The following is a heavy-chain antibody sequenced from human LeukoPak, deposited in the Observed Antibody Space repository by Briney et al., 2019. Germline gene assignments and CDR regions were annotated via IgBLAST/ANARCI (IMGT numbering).Heavy chain of an antibody. CDR1: GFTFNSFS. Sequence: GGSLRLSCAASGFTFNSFSMNWVRQAPGKGLEWVSYISSISTIIYYAGSVKGRFTISRDNAKNSLYLQMNSLRDEDTAVYYCARDLHSGAYTFDYWGQGTLVTVSS. V-gene: IGHV3-48*02. CDR3: ARDLHSGAYTFDY. CDR2: ISSISTII. D-gene: IGHD1-26*01. J-gene: IGHJ4*02.